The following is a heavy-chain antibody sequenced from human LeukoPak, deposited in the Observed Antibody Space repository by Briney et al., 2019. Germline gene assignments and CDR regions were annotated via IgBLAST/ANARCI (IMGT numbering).Heavy chain of an antibody. D-gene: IGHD3-9*01. J-gene: IGHJ6*02. V-gene: IGHV1-8*01. Sequence: ASLKVSCKASGYTFTSYDINWVRQATGQGLEWMGWMNPNSGNTGYAQKFQGRVTMTRNTSISTAYMELSSLRSEDTAVYYCAGGGIRYFDWLLSPQLYYYYGMDVWGQGTTVTVSS. CDR2: MNPNSGNT. CDR3: AGGGIRYFDWLLSPQLYYYYGMDV. CDR1: GYTFTSYD.